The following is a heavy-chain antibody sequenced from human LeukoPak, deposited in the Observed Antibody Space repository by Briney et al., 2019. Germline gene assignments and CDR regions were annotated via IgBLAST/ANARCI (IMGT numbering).Heavy chain of an antibody. V-gene: IGHV4-59*08. J-gene: IGHJ4*02. D-gene: IGHD6-19*01. CDR2: IYYSGST. CDR1: GGSISSYY. Sequence: PSETLSLTCTVSGGSISSYYWSWTRQPPGKGLEWIGYIYYSGSTNYNPSLKSRVTISVDTSKNQFSLKPSSVTAADTAVYYCARQYPEPGIAVAGTLDYWGQGTLVTVSS. CDR3: ARQYPEPGIAVAGTLDY.